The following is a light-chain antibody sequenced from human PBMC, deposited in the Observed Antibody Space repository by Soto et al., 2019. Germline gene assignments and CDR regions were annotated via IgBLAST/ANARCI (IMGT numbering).Light chain of an antibody. V-gene: IGLV1-44*01. CDR3: ATWDDSLNGLV. CDR2: NNN. CDR1: SSNIGSNF. Sequence: QSVLTQPPSASGTPGQRVTIPCSGSSSNIGSNFVNWYQQLPGTAPKLLMYNNNQRPSGVPDRFSGSKSGTSASLAISGLQSGDEADYHCATWDDSLNGLVFGGGTKLTVL. J-gene: IGLJ3*02.